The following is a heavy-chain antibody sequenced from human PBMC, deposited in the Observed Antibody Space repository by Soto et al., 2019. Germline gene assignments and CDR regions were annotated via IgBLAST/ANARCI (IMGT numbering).Heavy chain of an antibody. Sequence: ASVKVSCKASGYTFTSYYMHWVRQAPGQGLEWMGIINPSGGSTSYAQKFQGRVTMTRDTSTSTVYMELSSLRSEDTAVYYCASGHHVPQLVRSPFDYWGQGTLVTVSS. D-gene: IGHD6-13*01. J-gene: IGHJ4*02. CDR3: ASGHHVPQLVRSPFDY. CDR2: INPSGGST. V-gene: IGHV1-46*01. CDR1: GYTFTSYY.